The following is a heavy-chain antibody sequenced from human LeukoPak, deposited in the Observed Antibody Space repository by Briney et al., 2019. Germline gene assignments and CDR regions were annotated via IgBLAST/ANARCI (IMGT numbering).Heavy chain of an antibody. CDR1: GFTFSSYA. CDR2: ISGSGGST. J-gene: IGHJ3*02. V-gene: IGHV3-23*01. Sequence: PGGPLRLSCAASGFTFSSYAMSWVRQAPGKGLEWVSAISGSGGSTYYADSVKGRFTISRDNSKNTLYLQMNSLRAEDTAVYYCAKGGSGYYYYAFDTWGQGTMVTVSS. CDR3: AKGGSGYYYYAFDT. D-gene: IGHD3-22*01.